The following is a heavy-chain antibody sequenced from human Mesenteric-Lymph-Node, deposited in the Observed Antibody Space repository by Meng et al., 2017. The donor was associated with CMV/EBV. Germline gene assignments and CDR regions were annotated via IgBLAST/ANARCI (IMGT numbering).Heavy chain of an antibody. D-gene: IGHD3-9*01. CDR3: ARGLSDTLTGYYIYWFDT. Sequence: VTSYVITWVRQAPGQGLEWMGWISAYNGHKNYAQKLQGRVTMTTDKSTSTAYMELTSLRSDDTAVYYCARGLSDTLTGYYIYWFDTWGQGTLVTVSS. CDR1: VTSYV. CDR2: ISAYNGHK. V-gene: IGHV1-18*01. J-gene: IGHJ5*02.